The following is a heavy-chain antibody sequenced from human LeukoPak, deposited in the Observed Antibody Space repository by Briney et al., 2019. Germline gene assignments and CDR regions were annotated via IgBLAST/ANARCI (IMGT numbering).Heavy chain of an antibody. Sequence: SVKVSCKASGGTFSSYAISWVRQAPGQGLEWMGGIIPIFGTANYAQKFQGRVTITADESTSTAYMELRSLRSDDTAVYYCARDRRIRYFDWSDYYYYGMDVWGQGTTVTVSS. D-gene: IGHD3-9*01. J-gene: IGHJ6*02. CDR1: GGTFSSYA. CDR3: ARDRRIRYFDWSDYYYYGMDV. CDR2: IIPIFGTA. V-gene: IGHV1-69*01.